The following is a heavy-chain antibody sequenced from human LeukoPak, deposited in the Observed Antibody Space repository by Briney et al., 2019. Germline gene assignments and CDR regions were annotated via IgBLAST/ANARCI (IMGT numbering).Heavy chain of an antibody. V-gene: IGHV3-23*01. D-gene: IGHD3-9*01. Sequence: GGSLRLSCAASGFTFSSYAMSWVRQAPGKGLEWVSAISGSGGSTYYADSVKGRFTISRDNSKHTLYLQMNCLGSDDTDVYYCAREPYYDILTGYYLIGTFYYYMDVWGKGTPVTVSS. J-gene: IGHJ6*03. CDR1: GFTFSSYA. CDR2: ISGSGGST. CDR3: AREPYYDILTGYYLIGTFYYYMDV.